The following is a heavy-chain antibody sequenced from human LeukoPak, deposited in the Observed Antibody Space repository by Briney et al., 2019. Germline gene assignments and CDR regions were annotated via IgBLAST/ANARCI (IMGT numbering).Heavy chain of an antibody. J-gene: IGHJ5*02. CDR2: IYYSGTT. CDR1: GGSISSHY. V-gene: IGHV4-59*11. CDR3: AREADDDWFDP. Sequence: PSETLSLTCTVSGGSISSHYWSWIRQPPGNGLEWIGYIYYSGTTNYNPSLKSRVTIPVHTSKNQFSLKLSSVTAADPAVYYCAREADDDWFDPWRQGTLVTVSS.